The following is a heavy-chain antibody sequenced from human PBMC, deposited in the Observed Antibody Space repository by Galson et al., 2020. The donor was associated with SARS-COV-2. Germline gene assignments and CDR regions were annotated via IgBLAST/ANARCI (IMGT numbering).Heavy chain of an antibody. CDR3: ARNTPDYGGLHAFDI. J-gene: IGHJ3*02. D-gene: IGHD4-17*01. V-gene: IGHV5-51*01. CDR2: IYPGDSDT. Sequence: GESLKISCKGSGYSFTSYWIGWVRQMPGKGLEWMGIIYPGDSDTRYSPSFQGQVTISADKSISTAYLQWSSLKASDTAMYYCARNTPDYGGLHAFDIWGQGTMVTGSS. CDR1: GYSFTSYW.